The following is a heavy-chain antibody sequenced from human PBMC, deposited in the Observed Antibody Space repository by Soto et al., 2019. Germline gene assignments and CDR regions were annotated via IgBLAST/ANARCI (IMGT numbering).Heavy chain of an antibody. V-gene: IGHV4-34*01. D-gene: IGHD6-6*01. CDR3: ARGPSSIGQRGRGWFDP. Sequence: PSETLSLTCAVYGGSFSGYYWSWIRQPPGKGLEWIGEINHSGSTNYNPSLKSRVTISVDTSKNQFSLKLSSVTAADTAVYYCARGPSSIGQRGRGWFDPWGQGTLVPSPQ. CDR2: INHSGST. CDR1: GGSFSGYY. J-gene: IGHJ5*02.